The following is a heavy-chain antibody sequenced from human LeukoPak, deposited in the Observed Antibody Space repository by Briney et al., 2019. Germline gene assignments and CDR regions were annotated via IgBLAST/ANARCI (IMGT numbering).Heavy chain of an antibody. V-gene: IGHV4-59*08. D-gene: IGHD1-26*01. J-gene: IGHJ4*02. CDR3: ARWSGSFGYYFDS. CDR1: GGSISSFY. CDR2: AYHSGST. Sequence: PSETLSLTCTVSGGSISSFYWSWIRQPPGKGLEWIGYAYHSGSTTYNPSLKSRVTISVDTSKNQFSLRLSSVTAADTAVYYCARWSGSFGYYFDSWGQGTLVTVSS.